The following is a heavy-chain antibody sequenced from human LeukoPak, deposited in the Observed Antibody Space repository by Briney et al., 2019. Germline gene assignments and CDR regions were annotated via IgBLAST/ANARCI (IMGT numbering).Heavy chain of an antibody. J-gene: IGHJ4*02. CDR1: GFTFSSYA. V-gene: IGHV3-23*01. CDR3: AKISGIAGAKLKGYFDY. CDR2: ISGSGGST. D-gene: IGHD1-26*01. Sequence: QPGGSLRLSCAASGFTFSSYAMSWVRQAPGKGLEWVSAISGSGGSTYYADSVKGRFTISRDNSKNTLYLQMNGLRAEDTAVYYCAKISGIAGAKLKGYFDYWGQGTLVTVSS.